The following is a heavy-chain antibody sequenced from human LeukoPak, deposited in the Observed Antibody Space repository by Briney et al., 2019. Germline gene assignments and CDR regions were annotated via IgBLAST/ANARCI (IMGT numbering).Heavy chain of an antibody. CDR1: GYTLTELS. CDR2: FDPEDGET. Sequence: GSVKVSCKVSGYTLTELSMHWVRQAPGKGLVWMGGFDPEDGETIYAQKFQGRVTMTEDTSTDTAYMELSSLRSEDTAVYYCATPPYCSSTSCHDYWGQGTLVTVSS. V-gene: IGHV1-24*01. D-gene: IGHD2-2*01. J-gene: IGHJ4*02. CDR3: ATPPYCSSTSCHDY.